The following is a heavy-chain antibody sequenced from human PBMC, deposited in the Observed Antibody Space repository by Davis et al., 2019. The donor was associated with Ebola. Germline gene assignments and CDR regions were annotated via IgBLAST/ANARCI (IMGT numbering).Heavy chain of an antibody. V-gene: IGHV4-39*01. D-gene: IGHD6-6*01. J-gene: IGHJ4*02. CDR3: ARGGRIAAQDFDY. CDR1: GGSISSSSYY. Sequence: MPGGSLRLSCTVSGGSISSSSYYWGWIRQPPGKGLEWIGSIYYSGSTYYNPSLKSRVTISVDTSKNQFSLKLSSVTAADTAVYYCARGGRIAAQDFDYWGQGTLVTVSS. CDR2: IYYSGST.